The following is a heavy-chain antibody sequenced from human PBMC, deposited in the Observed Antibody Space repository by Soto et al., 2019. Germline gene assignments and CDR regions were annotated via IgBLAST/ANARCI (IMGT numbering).Heavy chain of an antibody. J-gene: IGHJ3*02. V-gene: IGHV4-30-2*01. CDR3: ARDPGVGPSRAFDI. Sequence: PSENLSLTCAVSGGSMSSGGYSWSWIRQPPGKGLEWIGSIYHSGSTYYNPSLKSRVTISVDRSKNQFYLKLSSVTAADTAVYYCARDPGVGPSRAFDIWGQGKMVT. CDR1: GGSMSSGGYS. CDR2: IYHSGST. D-gene: IGHD1-26*01.